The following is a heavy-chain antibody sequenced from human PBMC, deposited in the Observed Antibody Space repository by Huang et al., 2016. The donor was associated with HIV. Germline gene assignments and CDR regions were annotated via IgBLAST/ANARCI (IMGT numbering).Heavy chain of an antibody. J-gene: IGHJ6*02. V-gene: IGHV2-26*02. Sequence: QVTLKESGPVLVKPTETLTLTCTVSGFSLSDDLMGVSWIRQPPGQALEWLAHIFSKDEKSFSSALRSRLTISKDTYKSQVVLTMTNMGPGDAGTYLCARILTEDVQDYYSSLGMDVWGQGTTVTVSS. CDR3: ARILTEDVQDYYSSLGMDV. D-gene: IGHD3-22*01. CDR1: GFSLSDDLMG. CDR2: IFSKDEK.